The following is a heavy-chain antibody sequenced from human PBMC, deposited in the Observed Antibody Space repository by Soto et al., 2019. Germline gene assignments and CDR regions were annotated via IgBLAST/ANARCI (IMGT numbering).Heavy chain of an antibody. D-gene: IGHD3-16*01. V-gene: IGHV3-66*01. Sequence: EVQLVESGGGLVQPGGSLRLSCAASGFTVSTKYMSWVRQAPGKGLEWVSVIYSGGSTFYADSGRGRFTISRDNTKNTANLQMNSIRAEVTAVYYCARYPWAADYWGQGSLVTVSS. CDR3: ARYPWAADY. CDR2: IYSGGST. CDR1: GFTVSTKY. J-gene: IGHJ4*02.